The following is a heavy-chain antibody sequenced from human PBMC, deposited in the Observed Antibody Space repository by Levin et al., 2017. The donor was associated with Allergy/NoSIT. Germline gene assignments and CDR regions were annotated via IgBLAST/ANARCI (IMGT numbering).Heavy chain of an antibody. CDR2: ISSSGST. CDR1: GAFISNYY. CDR3: ATVPVYGLDV. J-gene: IGHJ6*02. V-gene: IGHV4-59*01. Sequence: SETLSLTCTVSGAFISNYYWSWIRQPPGKGLEWIGYISSSGSTIYNPSLDSRTIISVEMSKNHFSLRLRSVTAADTAVYYCATVPVYGLDVWGQGTTVTVS.